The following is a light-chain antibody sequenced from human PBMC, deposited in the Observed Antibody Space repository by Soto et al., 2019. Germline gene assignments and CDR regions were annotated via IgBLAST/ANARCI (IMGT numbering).Light chain of an antibody. CDR1: QSVSSIY. CDR2: GAS. V-gene: IGKV3-20*01. CDR3: QQYGSSMWT. J-gene: IGKJ1*01. Sequence: IVLTQSPGTPSLSPGERATLSCRASQSVSSIYLAWYQQKPGQAPRLLIYGASSRATGIPDRFSVSGSGTDFTLTISRLENEDVAVYYCQQYGSSMWTFGQGTKVDIK.